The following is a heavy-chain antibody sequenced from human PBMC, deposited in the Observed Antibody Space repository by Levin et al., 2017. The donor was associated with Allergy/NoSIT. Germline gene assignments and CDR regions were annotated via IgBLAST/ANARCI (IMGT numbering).Heavy chain of an antibody. CDR2: ISWNSGSI. CDR1: GFTFDNYA. Sequence: GGSLRLSCAASGFTFDNYALHWVRQAPGKGLEWVSGISWNSGSIGYADPVKGRFTISRDSAKNSLFLQMNSLRAEDTALYFCATNRAPYYDFWSGYYSFDCWGQGTLVTVSS. D-gene: IGHD3-3*01. V-gene: IGHV3-9*01. J-gene: IGHJ4*02. CDR3: ATNRAPYYDFWSGYYSFDC.